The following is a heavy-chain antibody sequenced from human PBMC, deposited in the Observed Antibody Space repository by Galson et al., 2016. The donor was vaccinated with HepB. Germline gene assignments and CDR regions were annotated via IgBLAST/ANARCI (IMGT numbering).Heavy chain of an antibody. J-gene: IGHJ4*02. Sequence: SLRLSCAASGFAFSNFHMGWVRQAPGKGXXXVSXXXGXXGSTXXXDSEKGRXTISRDNSENTLYLQMSSLRAEDTGLYYCARASPDSKHKYDYWGQGTLVTVSS. CDR3: ARASPDSKHKYDY. CDR1: GFAFSNFH. V-gene: IGHV3-23*01. CDR2: XXGXXGST. D-gene: IGHD5-18*01.